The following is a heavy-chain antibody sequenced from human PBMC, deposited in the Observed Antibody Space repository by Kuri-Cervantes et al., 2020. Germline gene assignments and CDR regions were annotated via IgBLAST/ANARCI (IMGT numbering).Heavy chain of an antibody. CDR2: IYYSGSN. J-gene: IGHJ6*03. CDR1: GYSTSSGYY. D-gene: IGHD6-13*01. V-gene: IGHV4-61*01. Sequence: SEILSSTCTVPGYSTSSGYYWSWIRQHPGKELEWIGHIYYSGSNNYHPSLKSRVTIPVDTSRIQFSLKLCSVTAAATAVYYCARVVGYSSSWTFDYYHYMDVWGKGTTVTVSS. CDR3: ARVVGYSSSWTFDYYHYMDV.